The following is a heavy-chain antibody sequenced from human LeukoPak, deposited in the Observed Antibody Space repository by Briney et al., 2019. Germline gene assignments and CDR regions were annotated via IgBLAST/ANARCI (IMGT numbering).Heavy chain of an antibody. Sequence: GGSLRLSCAASGFTFSSYWMSWVRQAPGKGLEWVANIRQDGSEIFYVGSVKGRFTISRDNAKNSLYLQMNSLRAEDTAVYYCARSPDGFDYWGQGTLVTVSS. J-gene: IGHJ4*02. CDR3: ARSPDGFDY. CDR2: IRQDGSEI. CDR1: GFTFSSYW. V-gene: IGHV3-7*03. D-gene: IGHD1-14*01.